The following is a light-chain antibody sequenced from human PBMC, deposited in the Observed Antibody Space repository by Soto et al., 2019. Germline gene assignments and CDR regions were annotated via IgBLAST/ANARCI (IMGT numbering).Light chain of an antibody. CDR1: NIGSKD. V-gene: IGLV3-9*01. Sequence: SYELTKPLSVSVALGQTARITCGENNIGSKDVHWYQQKPGQAPVLVIYRDSNRPSGIPERFSGSNSGNTATLTISRAHAGDEADYYCQVWDSGTAVFGGGTKLTVL. CDR3: QVWDSGTAV. J-gene: IGLJ2*01. CDR2: RDS.